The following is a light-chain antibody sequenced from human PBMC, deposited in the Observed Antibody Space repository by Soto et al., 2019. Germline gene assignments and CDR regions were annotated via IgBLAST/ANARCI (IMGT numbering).Light chain of an antibody. CDR1: QGINSY. V-gene: IGKV1-9*01. J-gene: IGKJ5*01. CDR3: QQLNSYLIT. Sequence: DIQLTQSPSFLSASVGDRVTITCRASQGINSYLAWYQQKPGKAPKLLIYPASTLQSGVPSRFSGSGSGTEFTLTISSLQPEDFATYYCQQLNSYLITFGQGTRLEIK. CDR2: PAS.